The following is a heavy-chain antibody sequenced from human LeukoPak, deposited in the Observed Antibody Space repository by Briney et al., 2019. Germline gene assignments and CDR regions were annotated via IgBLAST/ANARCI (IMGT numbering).Heavy chain of an antibody. Sequence: GGSLRLSCAASGFTFSNYAMTWVRQAPGKGLQWVSAISHDGFNTYYADSVKGRFTISRDNAKNTLYLQMNSLRVDDTAVYYCATDRYYTMNIWGQGTTVTVSS. V-gene: IGHV3-23*01. CDR3: ATDRYYTMNI. CDR1: GFTFSNYA. CDR2: ISHDGFNT. J-gene: IGHJ6*02.